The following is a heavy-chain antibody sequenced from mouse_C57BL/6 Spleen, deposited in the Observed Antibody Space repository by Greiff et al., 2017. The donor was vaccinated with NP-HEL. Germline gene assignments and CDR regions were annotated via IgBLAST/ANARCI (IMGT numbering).Heavy chain of an antibody. Sequence: QVQLQQPGAELVKPGASVTLSCKASGYTFTSYWMHWVKQRPGRGLEWIGRIDPNRGGTKYNEKFKSKATLTVDKPSSTAYMQLSSLTSEDSAVYYCARHPNYYGSSLYAMDYWGQGTSVTVSS. CDR2: IDPNRGGT. V-gene: IGHV1-72*01. J-gene: IGHJ4*01. CDR1: GYTFTSYW. D-gene: IGHD1-1*01. CDR3: ARHPNYYGSSLYAMDY.